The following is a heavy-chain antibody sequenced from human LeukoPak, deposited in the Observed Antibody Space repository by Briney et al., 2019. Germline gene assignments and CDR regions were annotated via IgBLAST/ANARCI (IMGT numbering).Heavy chain of an antibody. CDR2: IYWNDGK. CDR1: GFSLTASGVA. V-gene: IGHV2-5*01. CDR3: AHSSRDYDILTGYYY. D-gene: IGHD3-9*01. J-gene: IGHJ4*02. Sequence: ESGPTLVNPTQTLTLTCSFSGFSLTASGVAVVWIRQPPGKALEWLALIYWNDGKRYSPSLQSRLTITKDTSKNQVVLTMTNMDPVDTATYYCAHSSRDYDILTGYYYWGQGTLVTVSS.